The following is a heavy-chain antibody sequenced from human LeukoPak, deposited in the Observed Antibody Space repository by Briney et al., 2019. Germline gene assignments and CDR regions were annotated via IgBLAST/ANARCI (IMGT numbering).Heavy chain of an antibody. CDR2: IYYSGST. CDR1: GGSISSSSYY. Sequence: SETLSLTCTVSGGSISSSSYYWGWIRQPPGKGLEWIGSIYYSGSTYDNPSLKSRVTISVDTSKNQFSLKLSSVTAADTAVYYCARQTYGRAGAFDIWGQGTMVTVSS. CDR3: ARQTYGRAGAFDI. D-gene: IGHD4-17*01. J-gene: IGHJ3*02. V-gene: IGHV4-39*01.